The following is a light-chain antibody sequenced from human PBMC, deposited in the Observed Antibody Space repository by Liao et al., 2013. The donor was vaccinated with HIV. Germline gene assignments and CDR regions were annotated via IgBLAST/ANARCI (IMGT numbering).Light chain of an antibody. J-gene: IGLJ3*02. CDR2: QDN. CDR1: KLGDKY. CDR3: QVWDSSSDHNWV. V-gene: IGLV3-1*01. Sequence: SYELTQPPSVSVSPGQTASITCSGDKLGDKYACWYQQKPGQSPVLVIYQDNKRPSGIPERFSGSNSGNTATLTISGTQALDEADYYCQVWDSSSDHNWVFGGGTKLTVL.